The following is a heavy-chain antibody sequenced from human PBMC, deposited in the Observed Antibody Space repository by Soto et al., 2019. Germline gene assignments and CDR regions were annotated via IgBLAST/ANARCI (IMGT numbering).Heavy chain of an antibody. CDR3: ARHRHPRGTVGATSPLDP. Sequence: GGSLRLSCAISGFSVSSNYLSWVRQAPGKGLGWVSVHYSGGSTYYADSVQGRFTISRDKSNNTLYLQMRRVRAEDTAVYFCARHRHPRGTVGATSPLDPWGQGTQVTVSS. J-gene: IGHJ5*02. V-gene: IGHV3-53*01. D-gene: IGHD1-26*01. CDR2: HYSGGST. CDR1: GFSVSSNY.